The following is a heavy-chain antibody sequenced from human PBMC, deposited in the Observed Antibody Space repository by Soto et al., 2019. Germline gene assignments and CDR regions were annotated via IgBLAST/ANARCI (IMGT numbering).Heavy chain of an antibody. D-gene: IGHD5-18*01. V-gene: IGHV3-30-3*01. Sequence: ERSLRLSCAASGVTFSSYAMHWVRQAPGKGLEWVAVISYDGSNKYYADSVKGRFTISRDNSKNTLYLQMNSLRAEDTAVYYCARDRRYSYDFYYYYGMDVWGQGTTVTVSS. CDR2: ISYDGSNK. CDR3: ARDRRYSYDFYYYYGMDV. J-gene: IGHJ6*02. CDR1: GVTFSSYA.